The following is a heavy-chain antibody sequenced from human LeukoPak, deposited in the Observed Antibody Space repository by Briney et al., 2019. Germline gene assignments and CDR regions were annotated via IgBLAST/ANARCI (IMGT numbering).Heavy chain of an antibody. CDR1: GGSFSGYY. CDR3: ARGRITMIH. D-gene: IGHD3-22*01. Sequence: LETLSLTCAVYGGSFSGYYSSWMRQPPGKGLEWIGEINHSGSTNYNPSLKSRVTISVDTSKNQFSLKLSSVTAADTAVYYCARGRITMIHWGQGTLVTVSS. CDR2: INHSGST. J-gene: IGHJ4*02. V-gene: IGHV4-34*01.